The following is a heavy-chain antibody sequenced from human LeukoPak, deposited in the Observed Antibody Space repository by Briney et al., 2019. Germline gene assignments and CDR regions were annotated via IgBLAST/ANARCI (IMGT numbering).Heavy chain of an antibody. D-gene: IGHD4-23*01. Sequence: GGSLRLSCAASGFTFSRYEMHWVREATGKGLEWVSAIGTAGDTYYPGSVKGRFTISRENAKNSLYLQMNSLRAGNTAVYYCARGGPGGSFDYWGQETLVTVSS. CDR1: GFTFSRYE. V-gene: IGHV3-13*01. CDR2: IGTAGDT. J-gene: IGHJ4*02. CDR3: ARGGPGGSFDY.